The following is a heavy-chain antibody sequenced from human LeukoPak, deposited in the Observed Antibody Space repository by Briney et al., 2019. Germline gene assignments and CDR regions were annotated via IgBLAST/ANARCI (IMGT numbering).Heavy chain of an antibody. CDR3: AKDIAYSGYDYFDC. CDR1: GFIFDDYA. J-gene: IGHJ4*02. Sequence: GGSLRLSCAASGFIFDDYAMHWVRQAPGKGLEWVSGISWNSGGIGYADSVKGRFTISRDNAESSLYLQMNSLRAEDTALYYCAKDIAYSGYDYFDCWGQGTLVTVSS. V-gene: IGHV3-9*01. CDR2: ISWNSGGI. D-gene: IGHD5-12*01.